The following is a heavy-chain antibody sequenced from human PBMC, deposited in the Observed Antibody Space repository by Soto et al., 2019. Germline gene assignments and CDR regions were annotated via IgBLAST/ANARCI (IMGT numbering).Heavy chain of an antibody. CDR2: INAGHGNT. D-gene: IGHD3-10*01. Sequence: QVQLVQSGAEEKKPGASVKVSGKASGYTFSSYAMDWVRQAPGQRLEWMGWINAGHGNTKYAQKFQGRVTITRDTAASTAYMERSSLRSEDTAVYYCARGGPPSDYGGQGTQVTVSS. J-gene: IGHJ4*02. V-gene: IGHV1-3*05. CDR3: ARGGPPSDY. CDR1: GYTFSSYA.